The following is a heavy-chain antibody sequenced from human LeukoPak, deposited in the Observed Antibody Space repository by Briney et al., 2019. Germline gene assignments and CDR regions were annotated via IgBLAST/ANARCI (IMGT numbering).Heavy chain of an antibody. CDR1: GFNVSSNY. J-gene: IGHJ4*02. CDR3: AREGGFTMVGGYFDS. D-gene: IGHD3-10*01. Sequence: PGGSLRLSCAASGFNVSSNYMSWVRQTPGKGLECVSIIYSDGSTFYADSVKGRFTMSRDNSKNTLYLQINSLRAEDTAVYYCAREGGFTMVGGYFDSGGRGPLVTVSS. V-gene: IGHV3-53*01. CDR2: IYSDGST.